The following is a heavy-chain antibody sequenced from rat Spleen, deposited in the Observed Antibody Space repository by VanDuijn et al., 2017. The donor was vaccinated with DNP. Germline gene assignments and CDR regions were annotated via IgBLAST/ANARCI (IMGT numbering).Heavy chain of an antibody. D-gene: IGHD1-4*01. CDR3: ARHVLPLRVWDY. CDR1: GFTFNNYW. Sequence: EVQLVESGGDLVQPGRSLKLSCVASGFTFNNYWMTWIRQVPGKGLEWVASITSSGGRTYYPDSVKGRFTISRDNAKSTLYLQMNSLRSEDMATYYCARHVLPLRVWDYWGQGVMVTVSS. CDR2: ITSSGGRT. V-gene: IGHV5-31*01. J-gene: IGHJ2*01.